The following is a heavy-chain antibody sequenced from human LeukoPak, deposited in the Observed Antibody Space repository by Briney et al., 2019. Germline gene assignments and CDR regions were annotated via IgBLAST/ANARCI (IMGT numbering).Heavy chain of an antibody. CDR2: ISAYNGNT. CDR3: AREQWLVRGDY. Sequence: AAVRVSSTASGYTFTIYGISWVRQAPGQGGEWMGWISAYNGNTNYAQKLQGRVTMTTDTSTSTAYMELRSLRSDDTAVYYCAREQWLVRGDYWGQGTLVTVSS. J-gene: IGHJ4*02. D-gene: IGHD6-19*01. V-gene: IGHV1-18*04. CDR1: GYTFTIYG.